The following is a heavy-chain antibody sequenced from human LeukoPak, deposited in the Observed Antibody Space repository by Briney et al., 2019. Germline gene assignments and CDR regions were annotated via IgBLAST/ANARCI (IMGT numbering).Heavy chain of an antibody. J-gene: IGHJ3*02. Sequence: SETLSLTCTVSGGSISSYYWSWIRQPAGKGLEWIGRISTSGSTNYNPSLKSRVTISVDTSKNQFSLKLRSVTAADTAVYYCARGSLRHYYDSSGYYWGQSGGDAFDIWGQGTMVTVSS. V-gene: IGHV4-4*07. CDR2: ISTSGST. CDR1: GGSISSYY. CDR3: ARGSLRHYYDSSGYYWGQSGGDAFDI. D-gene: IGHD3-22*01.